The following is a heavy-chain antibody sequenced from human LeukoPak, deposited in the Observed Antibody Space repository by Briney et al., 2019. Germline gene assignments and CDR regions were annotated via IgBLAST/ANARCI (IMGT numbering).Heavy chain of an antibody. D-gene: IGHD1-26*01. CDR3: ARVGGSNAFDI. Sequence: GGSLRLSCAASGFTLSSYWMHWVRQAPGKGLVWVSRINSDGSTTNYADSVKGRFTISRDNAKNTLFLQMNSLRAEDTAVYYCARVGGSNAFDIWGQGTMVIVSS. V-gene: IGHV3-74*01. CDR2: INSDGSTT. CDR1: GFTLSSYW. J-gene: IGHJ3*02.